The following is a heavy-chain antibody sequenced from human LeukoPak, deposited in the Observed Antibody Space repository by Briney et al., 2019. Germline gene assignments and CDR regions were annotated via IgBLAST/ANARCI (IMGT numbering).Heavy chain of an antibody. J-gene: IGHJ4*02. D-gene: IGHD3-22*01. CDR2: ISSSSSYI. CDR3: ARDKPPPYYYDSSGIFDY. CDR1: GFTFSSYS. V-gene: IGHV3-21*01. Sequence: PGGSLRLSCAASGFTFSSYSMNWVRRAPGKGLEWVSSISSSSSYIYYADSVKGRFTISRDNSKNTLYLQMNSLRAEDTAVYYCARDKPPPYYYDSSGIFDYWGQGTLVTVSS.